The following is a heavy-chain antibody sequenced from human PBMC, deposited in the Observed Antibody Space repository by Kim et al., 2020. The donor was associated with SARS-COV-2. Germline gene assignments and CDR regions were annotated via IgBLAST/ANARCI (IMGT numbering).Heavy chain of an antibody. Sequence: GGSLRLSCAASGFTFSTYAMSWVRQAPGKGLEWVSAISGSGRTTYYADSVTGRLTISRDNSKNTLYLQMNSLRADDTAVYYCAKRHYDSSGPQHYFDYWGQGTLVTVSS. CDR3: AKRHYDSSGPQHYFDY. CDR1: GFTFSTYA. CDR2: ISGSGRTT. J-gene: IGHJ4*02. D-gene: IGHD3-22*01. V-gene: IGHV3-23*01.